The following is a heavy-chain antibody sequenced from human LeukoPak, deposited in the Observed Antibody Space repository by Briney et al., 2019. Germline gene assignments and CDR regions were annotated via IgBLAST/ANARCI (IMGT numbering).Heavy chain of an antibody. D-gene: IGHD3-10*01. V-gene: IGHV4-39*01. CDR1: GGSISSSSYY. CDR3: ARPSYYYGSGPEAYYFDY. CDR2: IYYSGST. J-gene: IGHJ4*02. Sequence: SETLSLTCTVSGGSISSSSYYWGWIRQPPGKGLEWIGSIYYSGSTYYNPSLKSRVTISVDTSKNQFSLKLSSVTAADTALYYCARPSYYYGSGPEAYYFDYWGQGTLVTVSS.